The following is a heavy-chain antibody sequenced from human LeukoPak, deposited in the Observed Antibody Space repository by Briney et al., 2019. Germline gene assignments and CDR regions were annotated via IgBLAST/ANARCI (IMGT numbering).Heavy chain of an antibody. D-gene: IGHD1-26*01. J-gene: IGHJ6*02. V-gene: IGHV3-74*01. CDR1: GFTFSSYW. CDR3: ARVPRMGATEGYYYYGMDV. CDR2: INSDGSST. Sequence: GGSLRLSCAASGFTFSSYWMHWVRQAPGKGLVWVSRINSDGSSTSYADSVKGRFTISRDNAKNTLYLQMNSLRAEDTAVYYCARVPRMGATEGYYYYGMDVWGQGTTVTVSS.